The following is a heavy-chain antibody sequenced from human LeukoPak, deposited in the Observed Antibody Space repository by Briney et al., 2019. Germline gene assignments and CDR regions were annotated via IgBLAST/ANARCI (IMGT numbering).Heavy chain of an antibody. D-gene: IGHD3-10*01. CDR3: TRESWVRGVIRRPDDAFDI. CDR2: ISGYNGNT. V-gene: IGHV1-18*04. CDR1: GYTFTNYG. Sequence: ASVKVSCKASGYTFTNYGISWVRQAPGQGLEWMGWISGYNGNTNYAQKFQGRVTMTTDTSTSTAYMGLGSLKSDDTAVYYCTRESWVRGVIRRPDDAFDIWGQGTLVTVSS. J-gene: IGHJ3*02.